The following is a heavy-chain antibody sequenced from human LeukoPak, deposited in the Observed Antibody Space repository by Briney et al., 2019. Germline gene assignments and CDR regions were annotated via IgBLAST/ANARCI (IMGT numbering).Heavy chain of an antibody. CDR1: GGSISSYY. CDR3: ARRGSGWYPLV. D-gene: IGHD6-19*01. J-gene: IGHJ4*02. Sequence: SETLSLTCTVSGGSISSYYWSWIRQPPGKGLEWIGYIYYSGSTNYNPSLKSRVTISVDTSKNQFSLRLSSVTAADTAVYYCARRGSGWYPLVWGQGTLVTVSS. V-gene: IGHV4-59*08. CDR2: IYYSGST.